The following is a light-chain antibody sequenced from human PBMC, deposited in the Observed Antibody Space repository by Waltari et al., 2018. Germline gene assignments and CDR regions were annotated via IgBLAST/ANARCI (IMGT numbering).Light chain of an antibody. V-gene: IGKV1-5*03. CDR3: QQFSSFST. J-gene: IGKJ2*01. CDR1: QSVGTW. CDR2: MAS. Sequence: DIQMTQSPSTLSASVGDRVTITCRASQSVGTWLAGYQQKPGKAPKLLIYMASSLESGVPTRFSGSGSGTEFTLTISSLQPDDFATDSCQQFSSFSTFGQGTKV.